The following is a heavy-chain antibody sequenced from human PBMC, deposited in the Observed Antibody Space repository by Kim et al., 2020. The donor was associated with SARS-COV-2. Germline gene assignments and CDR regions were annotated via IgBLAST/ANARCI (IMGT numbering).Heavy chain of an antibody. CDR2: ISDSGGDT. J-gene: IGHJ4*02. D-gene: IGHD2-2*01. CDR1: GFTFNSYA. CDR3: ARDRRRYICYASDY. Sequence: GGSLRLSCAAAGFTFNSYAMSWVRQAPGKGLEWVSFISDSGGDTDYADSVKGRFTVSRDDSKNTLYLQMNSLTVEDTAVYYCARDRRRYICYASDYWCQG. V-gene: IGHV3-23*01.